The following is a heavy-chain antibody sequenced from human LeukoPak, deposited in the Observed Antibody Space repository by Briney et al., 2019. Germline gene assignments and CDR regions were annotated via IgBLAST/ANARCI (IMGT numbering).Heavy chain of an antibody. J-gene: IGHJ4*02. CDR1: GFTVSSNY. CDR2: ISGSGGST. Sequence: GGSLRLSCAASGFTVSSNYMSWVRQAPGKGLEWVSAISGSGGSTYYADSVKGRFTISRDNSKNTLYLQMNSLRAEDTAVYYCAKGWLQLDYWGQGTLVTVSS. CDR3: AKGWLQLDY. D-gene: IGHD5-24*01. V-gene: IGHV3-23*01.